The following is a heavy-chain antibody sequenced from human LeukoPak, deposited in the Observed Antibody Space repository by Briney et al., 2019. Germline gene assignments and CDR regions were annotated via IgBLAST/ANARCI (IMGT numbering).Heavy chain of an antibody. Sequence: ASVKVSCKASGGTFSSYGFSWVRQAPGQGLEWMGWIVPILGVENYAQKFQGRVTITADKSTSTAYMELSSLRSEDTAVYYCARDPVNSGEPNYYYYGMDVWGQGTTVTVSS. J-gene: IGHJ6*02. CDR2: IVPILGVE. D-gene: IGHD1-26*01. CDR3: ARDPVNSGEPNYYYYGMDV. V-gene: IGHV1-69*10. CDR1: GGTFSSYG.